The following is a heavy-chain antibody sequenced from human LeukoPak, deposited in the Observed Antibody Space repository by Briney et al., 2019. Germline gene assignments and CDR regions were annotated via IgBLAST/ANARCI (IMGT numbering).Heavy chain of an antibody. D-gene: IGHD1-14*01. Sequence: ASVTVSCKASGYTFTSYGICWVRQAPGPGREWMGWISAYNGNTNYAQKLQGRVTMTTDTSTSTAYMELRSLRSDDTAVYYCVRETVNQGGDYWGQGTLVTVSS. J-gene: IGHJ4*02. CDR3: VRETVNQGGDY. CDR1: GYTFTSYG. V-gene: IGHV1-18*01. CDR2: ISAYNGNT.